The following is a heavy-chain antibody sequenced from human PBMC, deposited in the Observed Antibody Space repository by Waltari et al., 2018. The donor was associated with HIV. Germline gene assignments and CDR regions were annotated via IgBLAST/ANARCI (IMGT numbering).Heavy chain of an antibody. CDR1: GFTFTDYA. CDR2: VSGTGANK. J-gene: IGHJ2*01. V-gene: IGHV3-23*01. Sequence: EVQLLESGGGLVQPGGSLRLSCTASGFTFTDYAMSWVRQAPGKGLGWVSVVSGTGANKFYTDSVKGRFTTSRDNSKNTLYLDLNNLRVDDTALYYCAKPARLQILSGKPKLWYFDLWGRGTLITVSS. D-gene: IGHD5-12*01. CDR3: AKPARLQILSGKPKLWYFDL.